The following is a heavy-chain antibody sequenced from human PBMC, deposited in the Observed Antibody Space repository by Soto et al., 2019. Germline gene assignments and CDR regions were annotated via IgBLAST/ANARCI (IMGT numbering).Heavy chain of an antibody. J-gene: IGHJ5*02. CDR1: GGSISSSSYY. CDR3: ARRRYCSGGSCYWFDP. V-gene: IGHV4-39*01. CDR2: IYYSGST. Sequence: KASETLSLTCTVSGGSISSSSYYWGWLRQPPGKGLEWIGSIYYSGSTYYNPSVKSRVTISVDTSKNQFSLKLSSVTAADTAVYYCARRRYCSGGSCYWFDPWGQGTLVTVSS. D-gene: IGHD2-15*01.